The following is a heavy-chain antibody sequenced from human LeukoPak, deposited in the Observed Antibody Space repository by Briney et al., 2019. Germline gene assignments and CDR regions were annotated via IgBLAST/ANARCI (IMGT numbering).Heavy chain of an antibody. CDR1: GFTFSVHV. CDR2: ISSNGHDT. Sequence: GGSLRLSCSASGFTFSVHVIHWVRQAPGRGLEFVSAISSNGHDTYYADSVKARFTISRDNSQNTVYLQMSSLRTDDTAVYYCVKEAYRVSHNDYRGQGTLVTVSS. D-gene: IGHD3-16*02. CDR3: VKEAYRVSHNDY. V-gene: IGHV3-64D*06. J-gene: IGHJ4*02.